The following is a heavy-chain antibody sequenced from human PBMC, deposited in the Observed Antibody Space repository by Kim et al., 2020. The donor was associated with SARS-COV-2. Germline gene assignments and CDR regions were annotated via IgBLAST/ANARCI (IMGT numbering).Heavy chain of an antibody. J-gene: IGHJ4*02. CDR2: INHSGST. D-gene: IGHD3-10*01. CDR1: GGSFSGYY. Sequence: SETLSLTCAVYGGSFSGYYWSWIRQPPGQGLEWIGEINHSGSTNYNPSLKSRVTISVDTSKNQFSLKLSSVTAADTAVYYCARGPGRYGSGSYHTIFDYWGQGALVTVSS. CDR3: ARGPGRYGSGSYHTIFDY. V-gene: IGHV4-34*01.